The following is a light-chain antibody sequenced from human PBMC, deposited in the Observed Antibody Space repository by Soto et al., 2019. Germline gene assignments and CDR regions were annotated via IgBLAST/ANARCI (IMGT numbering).Light chain of an antibody. J-gene: IGKJ1*01. CDR1: QSISSW. CDR3: QQYNSYWT. Sequence: ASQSISSWLAWYQQKPGKDPKLLIYKASSLESGVPARFSGSGSATEFTLTISSLQPDDFAIYYCQQYNSYWTVGQGTKVDIK. V-gene: IGKV1-5*03. CDR2: KAS.